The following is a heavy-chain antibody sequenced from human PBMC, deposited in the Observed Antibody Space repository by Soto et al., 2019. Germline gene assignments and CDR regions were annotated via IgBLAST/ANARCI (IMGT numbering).Heavy chain of an antibody. CDR1: GYTFTSYA. Sequence: QVQLVQSGAEVKKPGASVKVSCKASGYTFTSYAMHWVRQAPGQRLEWMGWINAGNGNTKYSQKFQGRVSITRDTSASTAYMELSSLRPEDTAVYYCAGGPGDCSSTSCYAGTLYGMDVWGQGTTVTVSS. CDR2: INAGNGNT. J-gene: IGHJ6*02. D-gene: IGHD2-2*01. CDR3: AGGPGDCSSTSCYAGTLYGMDV. V-gene: IGHV1-3*01.